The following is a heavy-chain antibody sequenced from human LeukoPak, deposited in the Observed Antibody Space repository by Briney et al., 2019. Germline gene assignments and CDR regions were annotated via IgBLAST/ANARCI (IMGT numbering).Heavy chain of an antibody. CDR3: ARDPWYYDSSGYYFTNDY. CDR1: GYTFTSYA. J-gene: IGHJ4*02. V-gene: IGHV7-4-1*02. CDR2: INTNTGNP. Sequence: ASVKVSCKASGYTFTSYAMNWVRQAPGQGLEWMGWINTNTGNPTYAQGFTGRFVFSLDTSVSTAYLQISSLKAEDTAVYYCARDPWYYDSSGYYFTNDYWGQGNLVTVSS. D-gene: IGHD3-22*01.